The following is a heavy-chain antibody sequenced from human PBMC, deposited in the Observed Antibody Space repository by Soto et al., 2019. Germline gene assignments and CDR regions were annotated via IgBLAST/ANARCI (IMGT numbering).Heavy chain of an antibody. V-gene: IGHV1-58*01. CDR2: IVVGSGNT. Sequence: GASVKVSCKASGFTFTSSAVQWVRQARGQRLEWIGWIVVGSGNTNYAQKFQERVTITRDMSTSTAYMELSSLRSEDTAVYYCAASLLTDSSGYWPYWGQGTRVTVSS. CDR3: AASLLTDSSGYWPY. J-gene: IGHJ4*02. CDR1: GFTFTSSA. D-gene: IGHD3-22*01.